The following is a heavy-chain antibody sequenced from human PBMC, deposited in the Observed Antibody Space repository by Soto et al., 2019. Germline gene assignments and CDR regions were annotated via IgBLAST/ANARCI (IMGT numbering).Heavy chain of an antibody. CDR3: ARVGWNFGPFDY. J-gene: IGHJ4*02. CDR2: IYYSGST. V-gene: IGHV4-30-4*01. D-gene: IGHD1-7*01. Sequence: PSATRSLTCTVSGCSISSGYYYLLWIRQPPGKGLEWIGYIYYSGSTYYNPSLKSRVTISVDTSKNQFSLKLSSVTAADTAVYYCARVGWNFGPFDYWGQGTLVTVSS. CDR1: GCSISSGYYY.